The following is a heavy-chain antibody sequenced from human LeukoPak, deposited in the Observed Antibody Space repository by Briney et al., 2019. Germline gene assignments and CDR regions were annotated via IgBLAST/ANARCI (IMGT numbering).Heavy chain of an antibody. J-gene: IGHJ4*02. CDR1: GGSISSGGYS. CDR2: IYHSGST. CDR3: ARPSRDGYRYTFDY. V-gene: IGHV4-30-2*02. Sequence: SQTLSLTCAVSGGSISSGGYSWSWIRQPPGKGLEWIGYIYHSGSTYYNPSLKNRVTISVDTSKNQFSLKLSSVTAADTAVYYCARPSRDGYRYTFDYWGQGTLVTVSS. D-gene: IGHD5-24*01.